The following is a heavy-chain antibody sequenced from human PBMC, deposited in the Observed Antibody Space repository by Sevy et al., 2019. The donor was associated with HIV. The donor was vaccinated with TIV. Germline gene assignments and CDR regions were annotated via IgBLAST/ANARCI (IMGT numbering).Heavy chain of an antibody. J-gene: IGHJ4*02. CDR2: ISSSSSYI. D-gene: IGHD3-10*01. CDR3: ARDGMVRGVITPFLDY. V-gene: IGHV3-21*01. Sequence: GGSLRLSCAASGFTFSSYSMNWVRQAPGKGLEWVSPISSSSSYIYYADSVKGRFTISRDNAKNSLYLQMNSLRAEDTAVYYCARDGMVRGVITPFLDYWGQGTLVTVSS. CDR1: GFTFSSYS.